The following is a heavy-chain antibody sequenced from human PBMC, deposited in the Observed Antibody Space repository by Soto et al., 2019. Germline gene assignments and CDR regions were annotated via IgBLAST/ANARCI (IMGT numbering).Heavy chain of an antibody. V-gene: IGHV5-10-1*01. CDR2: IDPDDSYS. D-gene: IGHD2-2*01. J-gene: IGHJ4*02. CDR3: ARHCSSTDCYFDY. Sequence: PGESLKISCKTSGYNFTANWIAWVRQVPGKGLEYMGRIDPDDSYSNYSPSFEGHVTLSVDKSVNTAFLQWSSLKASDTAMYYCARHCSSTDCYFDYWGQGTLVTVSS. CDR1: GYNFTANW.